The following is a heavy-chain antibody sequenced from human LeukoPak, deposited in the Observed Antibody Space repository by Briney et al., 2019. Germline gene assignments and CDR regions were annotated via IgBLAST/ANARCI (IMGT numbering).Heavy chain of an antibody. CDR3: ANARVSSGWYSGAFDI. D-gene: IGHD6-19*01. CDR2: ITPIFGTA. V-gene: IGHV1-69*13. CDR1: GGTFSSYA. J-gene: IGHJ3*02. Sequence: SVKVSCKASGGTFSSYAISWVRQAPGQGLEWMGGITPIFGTANYAQKFQGRVTITADESTSTAYMELSSLRSEGTAVYYCANARVSSGWYSGAFDIWGQGTMVTVSS.